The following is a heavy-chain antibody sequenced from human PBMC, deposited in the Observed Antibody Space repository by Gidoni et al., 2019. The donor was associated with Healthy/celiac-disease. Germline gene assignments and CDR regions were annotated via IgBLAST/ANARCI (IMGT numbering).Heavy chain of an antibody. CDR2: IYYSGST. D-gene: IGHD1-7*01. Sequence: QVQLQESGPGLVKPSETLSLTCTVSGGSISSYYWSWIRQPPGKGLEWIGYIYYSGSTNYNPSIKSRVTISVDTSKNQFSLKLSSVTAADTAVYYCARVGGGLELDAFDIWGQGTMVTVSS. CDR3: ARVGGGLELDAFDI. V-gene: IGHV4-59*01. CDR1: GGSISSYY. J-gene: IGHJ3*02.